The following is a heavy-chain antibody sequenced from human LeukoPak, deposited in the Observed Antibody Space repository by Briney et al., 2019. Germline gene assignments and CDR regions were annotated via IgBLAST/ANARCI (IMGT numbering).Heavy chain of an antibody. D-gene: IGHD4-17*01. V-gene: IGHV1-18*04. CDR2: ISAYNGNT. J-gene: IGHJ4*02. CDR3: AREGDYGGNSGDY. CDR1: GYTFTSYY. Sequence: ASVKVSCKASGYTFTSYYMHWVRQAPGQGLEWMGWISAYNGNTNYAQKLQSRVTMTTDTSTSTAYMELRSLRSDDTAVYYCAREGDYGGNSGDYWGQGTLVTVSS.